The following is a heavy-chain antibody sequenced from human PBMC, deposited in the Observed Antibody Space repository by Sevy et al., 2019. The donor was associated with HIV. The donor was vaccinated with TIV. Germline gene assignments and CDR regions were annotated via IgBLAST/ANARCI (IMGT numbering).Heavy chain of an antibody. Sequence: GGSLRLSCAASGFSFSSYGMHWVRQPLGKGLEWVAFVHFDGNEKWYADSGKGRFTISRDNSKSTIFLQMDSLRIEDTALYYCVKVRCSDAGCTREYFDHWGQGTLVTVSS. CDR3: VKVRCSDAGCTREYFDH. D-gene: IGHD2-15*01. J-gene: IGHJ4*02. V-gene: IGHV3-30*02. CDR1: GFSFSSYG. CDR2: VHFDGNEK.